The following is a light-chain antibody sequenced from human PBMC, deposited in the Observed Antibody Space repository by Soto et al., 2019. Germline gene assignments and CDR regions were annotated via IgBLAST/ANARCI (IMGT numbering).Light chain of an antibody. V-gene: IGKV3-15*01. CDR2: GAS. J-gene: IGKJ1*01. CDR1: QSFSSN. CDR3: QQYNNCLPWT. Sequence: IVMTQSPATLSVSPGERATLSCSPSQSFSSNLAWYQQKPDQAPRRPIHGASTSATAIPPSFSGSGSGTAFTPTISTLQSEDFAVYYCQQYNNCLPWTCGQGTKVDIK.